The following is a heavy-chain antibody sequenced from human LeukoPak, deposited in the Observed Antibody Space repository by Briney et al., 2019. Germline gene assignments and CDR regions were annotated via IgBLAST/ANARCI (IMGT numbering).Heavy chain of an antibody. Sequence: PSETLSLTCTVSGGSISSGGYYWSWIRQPPGKGLEWIGYIYHSGSTYYNPSLKSRVTISVDTSKNQFSLKLSSVTAADTAVYYCARVGIAVAFDYWGQGTLVTVSS. CDR2: IYHSGST. CDR1: GGSISSGGYY. D-gene: IGHD6-19*01. J-gene: IGHJ4*02. V-gene: IGHV4-30-2*01. CDR3: ARVGIAVAFDY.